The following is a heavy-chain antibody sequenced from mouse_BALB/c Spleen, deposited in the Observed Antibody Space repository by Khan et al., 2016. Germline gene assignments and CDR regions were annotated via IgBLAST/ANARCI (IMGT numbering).Heavy chain of an antibody. V-gene: IGHV7-3*02. J-gene: IGHJ2*01. D-gene: IGHD3-3*01. Sequence: EVQLVESGGGLVQPGGSLRLSCATSGFTFTDYYMSWVRQPPGKALEWLGFIRNKANGYTTEYSASVKGRFTISRDNSQSILYLQMNSLRAENSATYYCARVGGNYFDYWGQGTTLTVSS. CDR2: IRNKANGYTT. CDR3: ARVGGNYFDY. CDR1: GFTFTDYY.